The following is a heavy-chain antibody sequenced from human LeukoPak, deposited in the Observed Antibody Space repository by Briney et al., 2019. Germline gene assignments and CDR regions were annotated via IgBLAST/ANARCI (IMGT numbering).Heavy chain of an antibody. CDR1: GGSFSGYY. D-gene: IGHD6-13*01. V-gene: IGHV4-34*01. CDR2: INHSGST. Sequence: SETLSLTCAVYGGSFSGYYWSWIRQPPGRGLEWVGEINHSGSTNYNPSLKSRVTISVDTSKNRFSLKLSSVTAADTAVYYCARLRGIAAAGITSPYFDYWGQGTLVTVSS. J-gene: IGHJ4*02. CDR3: ARLRGIAAAGITSPYFDY.